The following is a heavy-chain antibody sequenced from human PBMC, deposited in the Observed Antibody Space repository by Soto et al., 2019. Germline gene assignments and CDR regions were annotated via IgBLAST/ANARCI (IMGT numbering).Heavy chain of an antibody. CDR2: IYTSGGT. J-gene: IGHJ6*02. CDR3: ARGAAAGVDYGMDV. Sequence: PSETLSLTCAVYGGSFSGYYWSWIRQPAGKGLDWIGRIYTSGGTNYNPSLKGRVIMSVDTSKKKFSLKLTSVTAADTAVYYCARGAAAGVDYGMDVWGQGTTVTVSS. D-gene: IGHD6-13*01. V-gene: IGHV4-59*10. CDR1: GGSFSGYY.